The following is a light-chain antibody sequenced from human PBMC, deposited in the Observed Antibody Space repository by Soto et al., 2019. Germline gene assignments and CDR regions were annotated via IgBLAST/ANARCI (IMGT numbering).Light chain of an antibody. Sequence: QSVLTQPRSVSGSPGQSVTISCTGTSNDVGGYDYVSWYQQHPGKAPKLIIYDVSKRPSGVPDRFSGSKSGNTASLTISGLQAEDEAYYYRCSYAGTYSYVFGTGPKVTVL. CDR2: DVS. J-gene: IGLJ1*01. V-gene: IGLV2-11*01. CDR3: CSYAGTYSYV. CDR1: SNDVGGYDY.